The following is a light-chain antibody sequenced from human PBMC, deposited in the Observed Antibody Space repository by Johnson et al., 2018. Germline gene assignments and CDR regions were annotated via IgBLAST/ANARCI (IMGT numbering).Light chain of an antibody. CDR3: GTWENSLCAGNV. J-gene: IGLJ1*01. CDR1: SSTIGHNY. V-gene: IGLV1-51*02. Sequence: QSVLTQPPSVSAAPGQKVTISCSGSSSTIGHNYVSWYQQLPGTAPKLLFYENNKRPSGIPDRFSGSKSGTSPTLSITGLQPADEADYYCGTWENSLCAGNVFGTGTKVTVL. CDR2: ENN.